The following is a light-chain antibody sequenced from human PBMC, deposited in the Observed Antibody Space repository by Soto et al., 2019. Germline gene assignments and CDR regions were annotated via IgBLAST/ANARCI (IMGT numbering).Light chain of an antibody. V-gene: IGKV3-11*01. J-gene: IGKJ4*01. CDR3: QQRSNWPPV. CDR1: QSVSSY. Sequence: EIVLTQSPATLSLSPGERATLSCRASQSVSSYLAWYQQKPGQAPRLLIYDAFNRATGIPARFSGSGSGTDFTLTISSLEPEDFAVYYCQQRSNWPPVFGGGTKVEIK. CDR2: DAF.